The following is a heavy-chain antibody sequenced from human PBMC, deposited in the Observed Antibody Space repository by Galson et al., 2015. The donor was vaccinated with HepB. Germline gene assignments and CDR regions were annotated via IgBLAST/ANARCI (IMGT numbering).Heavy chain of an antibody. J-gene: IGHJ4*02. V-gene: IGHV3-74*01. D-gene: IGHD6-25*01. CDR2: INSDGSIT. CDR1: GFTFSSYW. Sequence: SLRLSCAASGFTFSSYWMHWVRQAPGKGLVWVSRINSDGSITSYADSVKGRFTISRDNAKNTLYLQMNSLRAEDTAVYYCARGAAAAGENDYWGQGTLVTVSS. CDR3: ARGAAAAGENDY.